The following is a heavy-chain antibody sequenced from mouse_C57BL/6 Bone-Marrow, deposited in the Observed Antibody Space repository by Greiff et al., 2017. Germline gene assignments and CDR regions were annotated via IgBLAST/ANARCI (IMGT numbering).Heavy chain of an antibody. CDR2: IDPEDGET. D-gene: IGHD2-3*01. Sequence: EVQLQQSGAELVKPGASVKLSCTASGFNIKDYYMPWVKQRTEQGLEWIGRIDPEDGETKYAPKIQGKATITADTSANTAYLQLSSLTSEDTAVYYCASCGYYNYYAMDYWGQGTSVTVSS. J-gene: IGHJ4*01. CDR3: ASCGYYNYYAMDY. CDR1: GFNIKDYY. V-gene: IGHV14-2*01.